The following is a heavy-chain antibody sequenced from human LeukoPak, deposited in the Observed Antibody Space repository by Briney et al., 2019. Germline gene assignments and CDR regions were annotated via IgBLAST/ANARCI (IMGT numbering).Heavy chain of an antibody. D-gene: IGHD3-22*01. CDR1: GGSINDYY. CDR3: ARDGRLLRFQEWVNWFDP. CDR2: VYSSGAA. V-gene: IGHV4-4*07. Sequence: PSETLSLTCSLSGGSINDYYWSCIPQPAGKGLEWIGRVYSSGAANYNPSLKSRVTLYVDPSKNQISLQLTSVPDADTAVYFCARDGRLLRFQEWVNWFDPWGQGTLVAVSS. J-gene: IGHJ5*02.